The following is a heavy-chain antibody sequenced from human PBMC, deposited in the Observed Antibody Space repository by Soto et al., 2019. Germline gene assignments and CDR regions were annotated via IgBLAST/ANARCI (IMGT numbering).Heavy chain of an antibody. CDR1: GYTFTNYG. Sequence: EASVKVSCKASGYTFTNYGMHWVRQAPGQRLEWMGWINAGNGNTKYSQKFQGRVTITRDTSASTAYMELSSLRSEDTAVYYCARGGSLYWYFDLWGRGTLVTVSS. J-gene: IGHJ2*01. CDR3: ARGGSLYWYFDL. V-gene: IGHV1-3*01. CDR2: INAGNGNT. D-gene: IGHD1-26*01.